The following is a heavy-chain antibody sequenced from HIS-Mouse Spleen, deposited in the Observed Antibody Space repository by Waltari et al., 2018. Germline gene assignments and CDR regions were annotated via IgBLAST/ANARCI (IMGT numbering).Heavy chain of an antibody. CDR3: ARKLGIDY. CDR1: GFTFSRYW. D-gene: IGHD7-27*01. Sequence: EVQLVESGGGLVQPGGSLRLSCAASGFTFSRYWKHWVRQAQGKGLVGVSRINSDGGSTSYADSVKGRFTISRDNAKNTLYLQMNSLRAEDTAVYYCARKLGIDYWGQGTLVTVSS. CDR2: INSDGGST. V-gene: IGHV3-74*01. J-gene: IGHJ4*02.